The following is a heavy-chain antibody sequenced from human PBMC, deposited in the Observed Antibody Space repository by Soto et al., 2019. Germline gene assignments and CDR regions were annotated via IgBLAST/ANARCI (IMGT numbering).Heavy chain of an antibody. V-gene: IGHV4-34*01. CDR3: GRFHDYGDGVDY. CDR1: GGSFSGYY. Sequence: PSETLSLTCAVYGGSFSGYYWSWIRQPPGKGLEWIGEINHSGSTNYNPSLKSRVTISVDTSKNQFSLKLSSVTAADTAVYYCGRFHDYGDGVDYWGQGTLVTVSS. CDR2: INHSGST. J-gene: IGHJ4*02. D-gene: IGHD4-17*01.